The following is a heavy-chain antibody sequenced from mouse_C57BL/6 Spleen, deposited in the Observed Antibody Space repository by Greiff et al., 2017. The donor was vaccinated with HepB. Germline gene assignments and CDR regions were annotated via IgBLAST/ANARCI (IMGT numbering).Heavy chain of an antibody. CDR3: ARGFITTVGAY. CDR2: INPGSGGT. V-gene: IGHV1-54*01. J-gene: IGHJ3*01. D-gene: IGHD1-1*01. Sequence: QVQLQQSGAELVRPGTSVKVSCKASGYAFTNYLIEWVKQRPGQGLEWIGVINPGSGGTNYNEKFKGKATLTADKASSTAYMQLSSLTSEDSAVYFCARGFITTVGAYWGQGTLVTVSA. CDR1: GYAFTNYL.